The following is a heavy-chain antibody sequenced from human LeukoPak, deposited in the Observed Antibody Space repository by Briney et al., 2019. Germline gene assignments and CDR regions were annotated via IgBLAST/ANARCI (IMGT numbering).Heavy chain of an antibody. CDR2: IYDSGST. D-gene: IGHD3-10*01. J-gene: IGHJ5*02. V-gene: IGHV4-31*03. Sequence: PSQTVSLTCTVSGGSISSGAYYWSWIRQHPGKGLEWIGYIYDSGSTYYNPSLKSRVTISVDTSKNLFSLRLNSVTAADTAVYYCARDRVAGWFDPWGQGTLVTVSS. CDR1: GGSISSGAYY. CDR3: ARDRVAGWFDP.